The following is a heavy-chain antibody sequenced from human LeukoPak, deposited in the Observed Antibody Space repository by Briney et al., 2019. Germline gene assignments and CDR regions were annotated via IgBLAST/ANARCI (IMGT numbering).Heavy chain of an antibody. CDR1: GFTFSDAW. J-gene: IGHJ4*02. D-gene: IGHD1-1*01. CDR2: XXSNTDDXTR. V-gene: IGHV3-15*01. CDR3: TTDNVDVANDGTFHY. Sequence: PGGSLRLSCAASGFTFSDAWXXXXRQAPGXXXXXXXXXXSNTDDXTRDYAAPXXGRFTISRDDSKNTLYLEMNGLKTEDTAVYYCTTDNVDVANDGTFHYWGQGTLVTVSS.